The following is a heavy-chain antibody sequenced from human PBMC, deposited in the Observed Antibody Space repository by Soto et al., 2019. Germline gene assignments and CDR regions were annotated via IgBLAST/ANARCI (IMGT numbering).Heavy chain of an antibody. CDR1: GFTFSSYA. J-gene: IGHJ4*02. Sequence: GGSLRLSCSASGFTFSSYAMHWVRQAPGKGLEYVSAISSNGGSTYYADSVKGRFTISSDNSKNTLYLQMSSLRAEDTAVYYCVNLVVSGVDYYDSSGQDDYWGQGTLVTVSS. CDR2: ISSNGGST. V-gene: IGHV3-64D*06. D-gene: IGHD3-22*01. CDR3: VNLVVSGVDYYDSSGQDDY.